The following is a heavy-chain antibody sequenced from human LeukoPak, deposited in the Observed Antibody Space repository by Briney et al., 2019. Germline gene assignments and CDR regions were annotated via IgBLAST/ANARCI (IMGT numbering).Heavy chain of an antibody. CDR1: GGSISSYY. D-gene: IGHD3-22*01. CDR2: IYTSGST. V-gene: IGHV4-4*07. J-gene: IGHJ3*02. CDR3: ARDSGLTYYYDSSGYANAFDI. Sequence: SETLSLTCTVSGGSISSYYWSWIRQPAGKGLEWIGRIYTSGSTNYNPSLKSRVTISVDTSKNQFSLKLSSVTAADTAVYYCARDSGLTYYYDSSGYANAFDIWGQGTMVTVSS.